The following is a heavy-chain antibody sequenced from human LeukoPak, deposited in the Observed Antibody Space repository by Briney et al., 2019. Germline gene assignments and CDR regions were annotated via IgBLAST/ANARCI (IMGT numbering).Heavy chain of an antibody. CDR1: GFTVSTNY. J-gene: IGHJ4*02. CDR2: IYSGGTT. D-gene: IGHD6-13*01. V-gene: IGHV3-53*01. CDR3: AREGTAATSTPSD. Sequence: GGSLRLSCAASGFTVSTNYMSWVRQAPGKGLEWVSGIYSGGTTYYADSVKGRFTVSRDNSKNTLYLQMNSLRAEDTAVYYCAREGTAATSTPSDWGQGTLVTVSS.